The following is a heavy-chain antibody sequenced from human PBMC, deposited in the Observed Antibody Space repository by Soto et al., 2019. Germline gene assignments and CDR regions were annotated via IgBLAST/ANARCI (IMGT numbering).Heavy chain of an antibody. CDR1: EFTFSSYS. Sequence: GGSLRLSCAASEFTFSSYSMNWVRQAPGEGLEWVSSISSSSSYIYYADSVKGRFAISRDNAKNSLYLQMNSLRAEDTAVYYCARMDDYSSGWYYFDYWGQGTLVTVSS. CDR3: ARMDDYSSGWYYFDY. V-gene: IGHV3-21*01. CDR2: ISSSSSYI. D-gene: IGHD6-19*01. J-gene: IGHJ4*02.